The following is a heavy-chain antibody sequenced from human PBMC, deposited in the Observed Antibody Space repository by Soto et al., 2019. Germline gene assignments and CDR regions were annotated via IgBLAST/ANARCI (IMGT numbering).Heavy chain of an antibody. J-gene: IGHJ6*02. CDR3: ARGDAGPTYYYYGMDV. CDR2: IYYSGST. V-gene: IGHV4-31*03. Sequence: QVQLQESGPGLVKPSQTLSLTCTVSGGSISSGGYYWSWIRQHPGKGLEWIGYIYYSGSTYYNPSLKSRVTISVDTSKNQFSLKLSSVTAADTAVYYCARGDAGPTYYYYGMDVWGQGTTVTVSS. D-gene: IGHD1-7*01. CDR1: GGSISSGGYY.